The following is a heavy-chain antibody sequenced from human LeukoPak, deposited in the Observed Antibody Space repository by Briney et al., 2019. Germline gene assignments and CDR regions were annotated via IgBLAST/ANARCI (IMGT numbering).Heavy chain of an antibody. CDR3: ARGYDFWSGYFGKTVYYYYYGMDV. Sequence: PSETLSLTCAVYGGSFSGYYWSWIRQPPGKGLEWIGEINHSGSTNYSPSPKSRVTISVDTSKNQFSLKLSSVTAADTAVYYCARGYDFWSGYFGKTVYYYYYGMDVWGQGTMVTVSS. V-gene: IGHV4-34*01. J-gene: IGHJ6*02. CDR1: GGSFSGYY. CDR2: INHSGST. D-gene: IGHD3-3*01.